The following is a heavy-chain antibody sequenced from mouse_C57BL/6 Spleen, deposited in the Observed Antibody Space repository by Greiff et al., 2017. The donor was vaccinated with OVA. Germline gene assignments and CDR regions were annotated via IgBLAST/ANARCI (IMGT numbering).Heavy chain of an antibody. CDR3: ARLGRGYFDV. CDR1: GYTFTSYW. CDR2: IHPNSGST. J-gene: IGHJ1*03. Sequence: VQLQQSGAELVKPGASVKLSCKASGYTFTSYWMHWVKQRPGQGLEWIGMIHPNSGSTNYNEKFKSKATLTVDKSSSTAYMQLSSLTSEDSAVYYCARLGRGYFDVWGTGTTVTVSS. D-gene: IGHD4-1*01. V-gene: IGHV1-64*01.